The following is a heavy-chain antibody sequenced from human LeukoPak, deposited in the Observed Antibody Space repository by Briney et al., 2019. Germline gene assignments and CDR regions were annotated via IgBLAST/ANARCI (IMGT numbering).Heavy chain of an antibody. D-gene: IGHD6-19*01. Sequence: GGSLRLSCAASGFTFSSYAMSWVRQAPGKGLEWVSVISDSGGGTYYADSVKGRFTISRDNSKNTLYLQMNSLRAEDTAVYYCAKVLDSSGWYGFLYYFDYWGQGTLVTVSS. V-gene: IGHV3-23*01. CDR3: AKVLDSSGWYGFLYYFDY. CDR1: GFTFSSYA. CDR2: ISDSGGGT. J-gene: IGHJ4*02.